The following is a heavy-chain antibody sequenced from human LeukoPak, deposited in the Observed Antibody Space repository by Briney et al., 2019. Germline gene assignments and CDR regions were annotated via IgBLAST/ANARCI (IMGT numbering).Heavy chain of an antibody. CDR3: AGFETVATCGCET. CDR2: IDPISSYI. V-gene: IGHV3-21*01. CDR1: GFTFSCHS. Sequence: KPGGSLRLSCAASGFTFSCHSMNWVRQAPGKGLQWVASIDPISSYIFYADSVKGRFTISRDNAKNSLYLQMNSLRAEDTAVYYCAGFETVATCGCETWGQGTLVTVSS. J-gene: IGHJ4*02. D-gene: IGHD4-11*01.